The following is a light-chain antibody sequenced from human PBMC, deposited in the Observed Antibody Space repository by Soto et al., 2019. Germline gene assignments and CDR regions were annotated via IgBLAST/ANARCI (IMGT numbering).Light chain of an antibody. J-gene: IGKJ4*01. CDR3: QQRSNWRVT. CDR1: RSVNVY. CDR2: DAS. V-gene: IGKV3-11*01. Sequence: EIVLTQSPATLSLSPVERATLSCRASRSVNVYLAWYQQKPGQAPRLLIYDASNRATGIPARFSGSGSGTDFTLTISSLEPEDIAVYYCQQRSNWRVTFGGGTKVDIK.